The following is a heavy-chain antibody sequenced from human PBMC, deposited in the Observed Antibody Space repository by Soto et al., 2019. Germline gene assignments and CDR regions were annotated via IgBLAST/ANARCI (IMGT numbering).Heavy chain of an antibody. J-gene: IGHJ3*02. CDR1: GFTFRSYD. Sequence: EVQLLASGGGLVQPGGSLRLSCAASGFTFRSYDLSWVRQATGRGLEWVSTFGGRDFNTYYADSVKGRFTVSRDNDNSALFLQMNGLRAEDTAVYYCAKGPDPGAFDIWGQGTLVTVSS. CDR2: FGGRDFNT. CDR3: AKGPDPGAFDI. D-gene: IGHD3-10*01. V-gene: IGHV3-23*01.